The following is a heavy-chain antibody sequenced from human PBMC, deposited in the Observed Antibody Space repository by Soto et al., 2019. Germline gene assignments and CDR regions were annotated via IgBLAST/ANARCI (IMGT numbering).Heavy chain of an antibody. CDR1: GFPFTTAW. D-gene: IGHD1-26*01. J-gene: IGHJ4*02. Sequence: PGWSLRLSSAASGFPFTTAWINWVRLAPGKGLENVGRIKGKIDGGTADFAAPVRGRSAISRDDSKNTLYLQMNSLKTEDTAVYYCTTSRKVGASITSPVGFDYWGQGTLVTVSS. CDR2: IKGKIDGGTA. V-gene: IGHV3-15*07. CDR3: TTSRKVGASITSPVGFDY.